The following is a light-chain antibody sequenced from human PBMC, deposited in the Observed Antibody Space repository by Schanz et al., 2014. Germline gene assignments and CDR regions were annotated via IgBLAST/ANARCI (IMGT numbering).Light chain of an antibody. Sequence: QSVLTQPPSVSEAPRQRVTISCSGSSSNIGNNAVNWYQQLPGKAPKLLIYYDDLLPSGVSDRFSGSKSGTSASLAISGLQSEDEADYYCAAWDDSLTARVFGGGTKLTVL. CDR2: YDD. CDR1: SSNIGNNA. J-gene: IGLJ3*02. CDR3: AAWDDSLTARV. V-gene: IGLV1-36*01.